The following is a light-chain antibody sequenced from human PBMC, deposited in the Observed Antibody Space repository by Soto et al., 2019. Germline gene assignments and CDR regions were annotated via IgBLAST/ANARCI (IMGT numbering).Light chain of an antibody. J-gene: IGKJ4*01. Sequence: IVLTQSPCTLSLSPGERATLSCRASQSVSSRSLAWYQQKPGQAPRLLISGASSRAADIPDRFSGSGSGTDFTLTISSLQPEDFATYYCQQSYRTPRLTVGGGTKVDIK. CDR3: QQSYRTPRLT. CDR2: GAS. V-gene: IGKV3-20*01. CDR1: QSVSSRS.